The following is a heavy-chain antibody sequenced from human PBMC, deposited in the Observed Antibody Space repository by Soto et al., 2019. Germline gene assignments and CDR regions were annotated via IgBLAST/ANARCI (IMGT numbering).Heavy chain of an antibody. J-gene: IGHJ6*02. D-gene: IGHD2-2*01. CDR2: INHSGST. CDR3: ARDRGYCCSTSCYGAYYYYGMDV. CDR1: GGSFSGYY. V-gene: IGHV4-34*01. Sequence: SETLSLTCAVYGGSFSGYYWSWIHQPPGKGLEWIGEINHSGSTNYNPSLKSRVTISVDTSKNQFSLKLSSVTAADTAVYYCARDRGYCCSTSCYGAYYYYGMDVWGQGTTVTVSS.